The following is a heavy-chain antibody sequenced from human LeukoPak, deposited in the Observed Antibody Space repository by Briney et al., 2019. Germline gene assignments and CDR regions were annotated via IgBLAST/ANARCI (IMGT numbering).Heavy chain of an antibody. D-gene: IGHD5-18*01. CDR1: GFTFSSYS. CDR3: ARADWDTAMIDY. CDR2: ISNSSSYI. V-gene: IGHV3-21*01. Sequence: PGGSLRLSCAASGFTFSSYSMNWVRQAPGKGLEWVSSISNSSSYIYYADSVKGRFTISRDNAKNSLYLQMNSLRAEDTAVYYCARADWDTAMIDYWGQGTLVTVSS. J-gene: IGHJ4*02.